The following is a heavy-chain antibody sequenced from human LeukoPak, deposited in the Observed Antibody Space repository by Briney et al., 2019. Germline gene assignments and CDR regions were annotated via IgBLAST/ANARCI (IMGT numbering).Heavy chain of an antibody. J-gene: IGHJ5*02. CDR1: GGTFSSYA. D-gene: IGHD3-3*01. CDR2: IIPIFGTA. Sequence: SSVKVSCKASGGTFSSYAISWVRQAPGQGLEWMGGIIPIFGTANYAQKLQGRVTITADESTSTAYMELSSLRSEDTAVYYCARDRGGLEWLLYRSGWFDPWGQGTLVTVSS. CDR3: ARDRGGLEWLLYRSGWFDP. V-gene: IGHV1-69*01.